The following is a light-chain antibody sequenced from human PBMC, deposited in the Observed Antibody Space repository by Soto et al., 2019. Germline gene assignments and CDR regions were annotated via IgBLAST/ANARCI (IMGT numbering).Light chain of an antibody. CDR1: SSDVGRYDY. V-gene: IGLV2-11*01. CDR2: DVT. J-gene: IGLJ1*01. Sequence: QAVLTQPRSVSASPGQSVTISCTGTSSDVGRYDYVSWYQQHPGKAPKLIVYDVTERPSGVPDRFSGSKSGNTASLTISGLQAEDVSYYSCCLFVGSFSYVCGSGINVAVL. CDR3: CLFVGSFSYV.